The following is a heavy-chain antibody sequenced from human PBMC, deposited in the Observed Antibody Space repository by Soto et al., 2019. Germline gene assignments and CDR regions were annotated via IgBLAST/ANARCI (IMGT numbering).Heavy chain of an antibody. V-gene: IGHV3-30*18. CDR1: GFNFSSYG. J-gene: IGHJ4*02. CDR2: ISYDGSHK. CDR3: AKALVKTSSWPAD. Sequence: HVHLVESGGGVVQPGRSLRLSCAGSGFNFSSYGMHWVRQAPGKGLEWVAVISYDGSHKASADSVKGRFAIASDKSKITLFLQMNRLRVEDTSVYYCAKALVKTSSWPADWGQGTLVTVSS. D-gene: IGHD2-2*01.